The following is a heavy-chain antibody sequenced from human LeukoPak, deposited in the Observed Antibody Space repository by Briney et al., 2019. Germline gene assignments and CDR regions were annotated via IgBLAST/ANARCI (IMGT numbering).Heavy chain of an antibody. CDR1: GGSFSGYY. V-gene: IGHV4-34*01. Sequence: SETLSLTCAVYGGSFSGYYWSWIRQPPGKGLEWIGEIHHSGSTNYNPSLKSRVTISVDTSKNQFSLKLSSVTAADTAVYYCARRGRYYDSSGYLKSVLDYWGQGTLVTVSS. J-gene: IGHJ4*02. CDR2: IHHSGST. D-gene: IGHD3-22*01. CDR3: ARRGRYYDSSGYLKSVLDY.